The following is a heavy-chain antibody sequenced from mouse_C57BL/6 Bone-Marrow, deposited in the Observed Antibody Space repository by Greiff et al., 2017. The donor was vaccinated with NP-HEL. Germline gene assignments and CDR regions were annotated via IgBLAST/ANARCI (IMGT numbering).Heavy chain of an antibody. Sequence: QVQLKQSGAELAKPGASVKLSCKASGYTFTSYWMHWVKQRPGQGLEWIGYINPSSGYTKYNQKFKDKATLTADKSSSTAYMQLSSLTYEDSAVYYCARGGKSAIYYDYDDVFAYWGQGTLVTVSA. J-gene: IGHJ3*01. D-gene: IGHD2-4*01. CDR3: ARGGKSAIYYDYDDVFAY. CDR2: INPSSGYT. V-gene: IGHV1-7*01. CDR1: GYTFTSYW.